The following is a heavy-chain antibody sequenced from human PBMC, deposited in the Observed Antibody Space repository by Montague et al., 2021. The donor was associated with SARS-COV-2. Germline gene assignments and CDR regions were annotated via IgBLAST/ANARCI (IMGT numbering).Heavy chain of an antibody. D-gene: IGHD6-19*01. V-gene: IGHV3-23*01. J-gene: IGHJ4*02. CDR1: GFTFSSYT. CDR2: ISGSGGST. CDR3: AKDRFSSGWFGGLDY. Sequence: SLRLSCAASGFTFSSYTITWVRQAPGKGLEWVSGISGSGGSTYYADSVKGRFTISRDNSKNTLYLQMNSLRAEDTAAYYCAKDRFSSGWFGGLDYWGQGTLVTVSS.